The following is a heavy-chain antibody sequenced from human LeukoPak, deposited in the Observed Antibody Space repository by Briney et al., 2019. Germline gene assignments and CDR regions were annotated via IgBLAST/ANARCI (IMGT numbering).Heavy chain of an antibody. CDR1: GGSISSYY. CDR3: ARRGGFGESFVE. CDR2: IYYSGST. J-gene: IGHJ4*02. D-gene: IGHD3-10*01. Sequence: PSETLSLTCTVSGGSISSYYWSWIRQPPGKGLEWIGYIYYSGSTNYNPSLKSRVTISVDTSKNQFSLKLSSVTAADTAVYYCARRGGFGESFVEWGQGTLVTVSS. V-gene: IGHV4-59*01.